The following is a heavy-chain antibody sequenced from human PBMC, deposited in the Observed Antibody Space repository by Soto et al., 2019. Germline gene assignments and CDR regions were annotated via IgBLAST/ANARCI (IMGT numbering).Heavy chain of an antibody. D-gene: IGHD5-12*01. V-gene: IGHV1-69*13. J-gene: IGHJ1*01. CDR3: AREGSGYNL. Sequence: SVKVSCKASGGSFSSFGISWVRQAPGQGLEWMGGSIPVFGRPNYAQRFRGRLTITADESTNTVYLELIDLRSEDTAVYYCAREGSGYNLWGQGTQVTVSS. CDR1: GGSFSSFG. CDR2: SIPVFGRP.